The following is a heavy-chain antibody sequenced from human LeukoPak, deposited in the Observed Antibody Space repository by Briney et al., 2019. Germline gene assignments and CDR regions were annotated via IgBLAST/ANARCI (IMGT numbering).Heavy chain of an antibody. CDR3: ARVRFSGSYYSGGLDY. D-gene: IGHD1-26*01. Sequence: GASVKVSCKASGYTFTSYYMHWVRQAPGQGLEWMGIINPSGGSTSYAQKFQGRVTMTRDTSTSTVYMELGSLRSEDTAVYYCARVRFSGSYYSGGLDYWGQGTLVTVSS. CDR2: INPSGGST. CDR1: GYTFTSYY. V-gene: IGHV1-46*01. J-gene: IGHJ4*02.